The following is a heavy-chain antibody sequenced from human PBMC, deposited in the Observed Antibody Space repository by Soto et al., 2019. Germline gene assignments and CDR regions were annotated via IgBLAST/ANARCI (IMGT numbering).Heavy chain of an antibody. Sequence: SETLSLTCTVSGGSISSYYWSWIRQPPGKGLEWIGYIYYSGSTNYNPSLKSRVTISVDTSKNELSLKLSSVTAADTAVYYCARHGPTVVSAITRTTYWYFDLWGRGTLVTVSS. V-gene: IGHV4-59*08. CDR2: IYYSGST. J-gene: IGHJ2*01. D-gene: IGHD2-21*02. CDR1: GGSISSYY. CDR3: ARHGPTVVSAITRTTYWYFDL.